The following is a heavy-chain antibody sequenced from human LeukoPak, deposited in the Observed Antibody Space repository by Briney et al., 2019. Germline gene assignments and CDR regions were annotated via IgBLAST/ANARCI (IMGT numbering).Heavy chain of an antibody. Sequence: GGSLRLSCTASGFTFGDYAMSWVRQAPGKGLEWVGFIRSKAYGGTTVYAASVKGRFTISRDDSKSIAYLQMNSLKTEDTAVYYCTLSTVTPFDYWGQGTLVTVSS. CDR2: IRSKAYGGTT. J-gene: IGHJ4*02. D-gene: IGHD4-17*01. V-gene: IGHV3-49*04. CDR1: GFTFGDYA. CDR3: TLSTVTPFDY.